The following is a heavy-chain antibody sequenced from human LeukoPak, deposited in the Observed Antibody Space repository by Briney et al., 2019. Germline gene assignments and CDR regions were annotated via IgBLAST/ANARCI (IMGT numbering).Heavy chain of an antibody. V-gene: IGHV3-11*06. D-gene: IGHD2-2*01. Sequence: GGSLRLSCAASGFTFSDYYMNWIRQAPGKGLEYISYISGSSSDSNYADSVKGRFTISRDNAKKSLYLQMNSLSAEDTAVYYCGRFSRAPDYWGQGTLVTVSS. CDR2: ISGSSSDS. CDR1: GFTFSDYY. J-gene: IGHJ4*02. CDR3: GRFSRAPDY.